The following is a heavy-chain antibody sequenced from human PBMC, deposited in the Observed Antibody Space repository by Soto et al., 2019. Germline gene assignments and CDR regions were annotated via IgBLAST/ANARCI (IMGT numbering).Heavy chain of an antibody. CDR3: ARSPGITGTRASQYAMDV. Sequence: SVKVSCKXSGDTFSTFAISWVRQAPGQGLEWMGGIIPIFGTPDHAQHFPGRVTISADESTKTAYLELSSLRPEDTAVYYCARSPGITGTRASQYAMDVWGQGTTVTVSS. D-gene: IGHD1-20*01. CDR1: GDTFSTFA. V-gene: IGHV1-69*13. J-gene: IGHJ6*02. CDR2: IIPIFGTP.